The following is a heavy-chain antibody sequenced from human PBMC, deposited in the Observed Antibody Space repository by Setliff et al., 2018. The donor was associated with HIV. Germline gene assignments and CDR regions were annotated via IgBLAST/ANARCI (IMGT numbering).Heavy chain of an antibody. CDR1: GGSVNNGSFY. D-gene: IGHD4-17*01. Sequence: ETLSLTCTVSGGSVNNGSFYWTWVRQPAGKGLDWIGRVYSSGSTYYSDSVKGRFTISRDNSKNTLYLQMNSLRAEDTAVYYCAKDPYGGKGYFQYWGQGTLVTVSS. J-gene: IGHJ1*01. CDR3: AKDPYGGKGYFQY. V-gene: IGHV3-53*01. CDR2: VYSSGST.